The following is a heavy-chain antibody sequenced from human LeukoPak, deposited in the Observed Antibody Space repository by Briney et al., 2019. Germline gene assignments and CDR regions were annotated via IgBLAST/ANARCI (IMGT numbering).Heavy chain of an antibody. V-gene: IGHV3-30*18. CDR2: ISYDGSNK. CDR3: AKDAIVRGYYGMDV. Sequence: PGRSLRLSCAASGFTFSSYGMHWVRQAPGKGLEWVAVISYDGSNKYYADSVKGRFTISRDNSKNTLYLQMNSLRAEDTAVYYCAKDAIVRGYYGMDVWGQGTTVTVSS. CDR1: GFTFSSYG. J-gene: IGHJ6*02. D-gene: IGHD2-15*01.